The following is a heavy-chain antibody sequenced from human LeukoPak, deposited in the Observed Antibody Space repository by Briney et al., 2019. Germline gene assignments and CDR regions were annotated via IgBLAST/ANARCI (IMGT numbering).Heavy chain of an antibody. D-gene: IGHD2-21*01. V-gene: IGHV5-51*01. Sequence: GESLKISCKGSGYSFTSYWIGWVRQMPGKGLEWMGIIYPGDSDTRYSPSFQGQVTISADKSISTAYLQWSSLKASDTAMYYCARDQSGFIAATGLFDSWGQGTLVTVSS. CDR2: IYPGDSDT. J-gene: IGHJ4*02. CDR3: ARDQSGFIAATGLFDS. CDR1: GYSFTSYW.